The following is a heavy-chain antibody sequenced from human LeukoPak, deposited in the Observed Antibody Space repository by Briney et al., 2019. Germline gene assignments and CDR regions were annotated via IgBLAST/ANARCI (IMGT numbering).Heavy chain of an antibody. Sequence: GGSLRLACAASGFTFSSYSMNWVRQAPGKGLEWVSSISSTSSYIYFADSVKGRFTISRDNAKNSLFLQMNSLRAEDTAVYYCARGGNWFDPWGQGTLVTVSS. V-gene: IGHV3-21*01. CDR1: GFTFSSYS. CDR2: ISSTSSYI. CDR3: ARGGNWFDP. J-gene: IGHJ5*02.